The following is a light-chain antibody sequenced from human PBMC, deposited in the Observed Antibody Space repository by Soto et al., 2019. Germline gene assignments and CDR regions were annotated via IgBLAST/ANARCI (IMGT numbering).Light chain of an antibody. Sequence: DIVMTQSPDSLAVSLGERATINCKSSQSVLYSANNKNNLAWYQQKPGQPPKLLIYWASIRESGVPDRFSGSGSGTDFTLTISNLQTEDVAVYYCNQYYTTPLTFGGGTKVEMK. CDR2: WAS. V-gene: IGKV4-1*01. CDR1: QSVLYSANNKNN. J-gene: IGKJ4*01. CDR3: NQYYTTPLT.